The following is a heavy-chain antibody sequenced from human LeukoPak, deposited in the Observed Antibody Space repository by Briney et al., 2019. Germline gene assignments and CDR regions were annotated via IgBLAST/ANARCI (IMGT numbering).Heavy chain of an antibody. Sequence: GESLKISCKGSGYSFTSYWIGWVRQMPGNGLEWMGIFYPGDSDTRYSPSFQGLVTISADKSISTAYLQWSSLKASDTAMYYCARIGDCSSTSCYSYDYWGQGTLVTVSS. J-gene: IGHJ4*02. CDR2: FYPGDSDT. D-gene: IGHD2-2*01. V-gene: IGHV5-51*01. CDR3: ARIGDCSSTSCYSYDY. CDR1: GYSFTSYW.